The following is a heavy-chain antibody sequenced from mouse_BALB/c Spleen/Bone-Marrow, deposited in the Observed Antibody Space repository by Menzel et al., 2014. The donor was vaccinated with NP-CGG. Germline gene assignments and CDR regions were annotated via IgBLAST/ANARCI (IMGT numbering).Heavy chain of an antibody. J-gene: IGHJ2*01. Sequence: VQLQQSGGGLVLPGGSLKLSCAASGFDFSRYWMSWVRQAPGKGLEWIGEINPDSGTINYTPSLKDKFIISRDNAKNTLYLQMSKVRSEDTALYYCARLGYYGYFDYWGQGTTLTVSS. CDR2: INPDSGTI. CDR1: GFDFSRYW. D-gene: IGHD2-3*01. CDR3: ARLGYYGYFDY. V-gene: IGHV4-1*02.